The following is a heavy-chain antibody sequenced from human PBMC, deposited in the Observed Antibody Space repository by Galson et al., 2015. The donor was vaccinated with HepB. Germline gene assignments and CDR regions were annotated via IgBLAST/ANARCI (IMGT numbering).Heavy chain of an antibody. Sequence: SLRLSCPVSGFAFSRYWLNWVRQAPGLGLEWVANVKQDGSDKYSVDSVKGRFTISRDNAKNALYLQMNSLRAEDTAVYYCARDMGGDYGGNSGAFDIWGQGTMVTVSS. CDR3: ARDMGGDYGGNSGAFDI. CDR2: VKQDGSDK. J-gene: IGHJ3*02. D-gene: IGHD4-23*01. V-gene: IGHV3-7*01. CDR1: GFAFSRYW.